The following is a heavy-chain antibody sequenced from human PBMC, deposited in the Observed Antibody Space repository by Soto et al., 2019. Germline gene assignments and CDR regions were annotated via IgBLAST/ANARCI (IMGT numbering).Heavy chain of an antibody. CDR1: GFSFRSFV. Sequence: EVQLLESGGGSVQPGGSLRLSCTASGFSFRSFVISWVRQAPGKGLEWVSGISGSGHTTYYADSVKGRFTISRDNSRNTLFLQMNSLRVEDTAIYYCAKEGSDSPGWYYSDYWGQGTLVTVSS. CDR2: ISGSGHTT. J-gene: IGHJ4*02. CDR3: AKEGSDSPGWYYSDY. D-gene: IGHD6-19*01. V-gene: IGHV3-23*01.